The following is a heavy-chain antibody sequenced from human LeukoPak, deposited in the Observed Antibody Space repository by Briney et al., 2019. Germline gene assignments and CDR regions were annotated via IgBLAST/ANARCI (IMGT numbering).Heavy chain of an antibody. Sequence: RASMKVSCKASGCTFSNYAISWVRQAPGQGLEWMGRIITNYGTTNYAQKYQGRVTITADESTTTVYMELSSLRSEDTAVYYCARPRTYYDFWRGYPPFDYWGQGTLVTVSS. V-gene: IGHV1-69*13. J-gene: IGHJ4*02. CDR3: ARPRTYYDFWRGYPPFDY. CDR2: IITNYGTT. D-gene: IGHD3-3*01. CDR1: GCTFSNYA.